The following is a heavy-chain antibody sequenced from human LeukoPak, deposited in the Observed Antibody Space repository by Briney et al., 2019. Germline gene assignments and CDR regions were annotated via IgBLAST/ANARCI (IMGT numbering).Heavy chain of an antibody. CDR2: IYSGGTT. CDR1: GFSVSSNF. Sequence: PGGSLRLSCEASGFSVSSNFMSWVRQAPGKGLEWVSVIYSGGTTYNADSVRGRFTISRDNSKNTLYLQMNSLRAEDTAVYYCARHGYGYNYMDVWGKGTTVTVSS. CDR3: ARHGYGYNYMDV. J-gene: IGHJ6*03. V-gene: IGHV3-53*01. D-gene: IGHD5-12*01.